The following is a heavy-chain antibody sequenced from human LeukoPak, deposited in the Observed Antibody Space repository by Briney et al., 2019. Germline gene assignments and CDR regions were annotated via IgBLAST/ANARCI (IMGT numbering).Heavy chain of an antibody. CDR1: GYTFTSYG. D-gene: IGHD2-2*01. CDR3: ARDGSCSSTSCRGAFDI. CDR2: ISAYNGNT. J-gene: IGHJ3*02. Sequence: GASVKVSCMASGYTFTSYGISWVRQAPGQGLEWMGWISAYNGNTNYAQKLQGRVTMTTDTSSSTAYMELRSLRSDDTAVYYCARDGSCSSTSCRGAFDIWGQGTMVTVSS. V-gene: IGHV1-18*01.